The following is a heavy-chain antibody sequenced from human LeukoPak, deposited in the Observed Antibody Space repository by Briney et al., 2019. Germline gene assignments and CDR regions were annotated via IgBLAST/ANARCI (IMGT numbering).Heavy chain of an antibody. J-gene: IGHJ5*02. CDR2: INPNSGGT. D-gene: IGHD6-6*01. CDR1: GYTFTGYY. CDR3: ARDTPAARHWFDP. V-gene: IGHV1-2*02. Sequence: SVKVSCKASGYTFTGYYMHWVRQAPGQGLEWMGWINPNSGGTNYAQKFQGRVTMTRDTSISTAYMELSRLRSDDTAVYYCARDTPAARHWFDPWGQGTLVTVSS.